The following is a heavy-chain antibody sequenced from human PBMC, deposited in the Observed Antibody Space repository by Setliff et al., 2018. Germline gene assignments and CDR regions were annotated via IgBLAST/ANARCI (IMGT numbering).Heavy chain of an antibody. V-gene: IGHV1-18*01. Sequence: ASVKVSCKASGYTCTSYGISWVRQAPGQGLEWMGWISAYNGNTNYAQKLQGRVTMTTDTSTSTAYMELRSLRSDATAVYYCASAYYYGSGRTYGMDVWGQGTTVTVSS. CDR3: ASAYYYGSGRTYGMDV. CDR2: ISAYNGNT. J-gene: IGHJ6*02. D-gene: IGHD3-10*01. CDR1: GYTCTSYG.